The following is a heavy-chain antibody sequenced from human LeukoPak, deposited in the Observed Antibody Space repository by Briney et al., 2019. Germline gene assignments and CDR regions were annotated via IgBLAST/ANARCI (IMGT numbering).Heavy chain of an antibody. CDR1: GFTFSTYE. J-gene: IGHJ4*02. CDR2: MGNNGRTI. CDR3: ARVTEYYIDY. Sequence: PGGSLRLSCAASGFTFSTYEMNWVRQAPGKGLEWLSYMGNNGRTIYYADSVKGRFTISRDNAKNSLYLQMNSLRAEDTAVYYCARVTEYYIDYWGQGTQVTVSS. V-gene: IGHV3-48*03.